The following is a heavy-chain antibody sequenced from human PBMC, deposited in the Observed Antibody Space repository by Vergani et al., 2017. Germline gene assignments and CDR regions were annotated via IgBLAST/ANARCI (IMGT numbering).Heavy chain of an antibody. CDR3: ARDIVVVPAAIRYMDV. CDR2: IIPIFGTA. J-gene: IGHJ6*03. D-gene: IGHD2-2*01. V-gene: IGHV1-69*01. CDR1: GGSFSSYA. Sequence: QVQLVQSGAEVKKPGSSVKVSCKASGGSFSSYAISWVRQAPGQGLEWMGGIIPIFGTANYAQKFQGRVTITADESTSTAYMELSSLRSEDTAVYYCARDIVVVPAAIRYMDVWGKGTTVTVSS.